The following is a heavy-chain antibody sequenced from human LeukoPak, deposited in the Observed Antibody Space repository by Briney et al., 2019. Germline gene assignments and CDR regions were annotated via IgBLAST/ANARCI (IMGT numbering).Heavy chain of an antibody. CDR3: ARARRGGGVLLWFGETSGRNYYFDY. J-gene: IGHJ4*02. D-gene: IGHD3-10*01. V-gene: IGHV3-7*01. Sequence: GGSLRLSCAASGFKFSDHYIDWVRQAPGKGLEWVANIKQDGSEKYYVDSVKGRFTISRDNAKNSLYLQMNSLRAEDTAVYYCARARRGGGVLLWFGETSGRNYYFDYWGQGTLVTVSS. CDR2: IKQDGSEK. CDR1: GFKFSDHY.